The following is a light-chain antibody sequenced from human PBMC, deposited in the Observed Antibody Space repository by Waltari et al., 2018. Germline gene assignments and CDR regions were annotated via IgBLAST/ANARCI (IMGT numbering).Light chain of an antibody. CDR3: QQYFNYPPWT. CDR2: GAS. J-gene: IGKJ1*01. V-gene: IGKV1-8*01. CDR1: QDISNY. Sequence: AIRMTQSPSSLSASTGDRVTITCRASQDISNYLAWYQQKPGKAPKLLIYGASTLQSGVPSRFSGSGSGTDFTLTISWLQSEDFATYYCQQYFNYPPWTFGQGTKVEIK.